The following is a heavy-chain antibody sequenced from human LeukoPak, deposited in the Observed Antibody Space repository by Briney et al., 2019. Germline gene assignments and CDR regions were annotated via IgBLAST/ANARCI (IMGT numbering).Heavy chain of an antibody. D-gene: IGHD5-18*01. J-gene: IGHJ6*03. CDR3: ARRAVAAPRGYSYGGYYYYYMDV. CDR1: GFPFSSYA. V-gene: IGHV3-64*01. CDR2: ISSNGGST. Sequence: GSLRLSFAASGFPFSSYAMHWVRQAPGKGLEYVSAISSNGGSTYYANSVKGRFTISRDNSKNTLYLQMGSLRAEDMAVYYCARRAVAAPRGYSYGGYYYYYMDVWGKGTTVTVSS.